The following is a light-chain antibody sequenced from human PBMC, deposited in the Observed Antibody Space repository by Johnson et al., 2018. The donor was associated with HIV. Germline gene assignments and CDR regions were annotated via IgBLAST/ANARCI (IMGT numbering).Light chain of an antibody. Sequence: QSLLTQPPSVSAAPGQTVTISCSGSSYNIGNNYVSWFQQLPGTAPKLLICENDKRPSGIPDRFSGSKSGTSATLGTTGLQTGDEADYYCGTWDFSLSARVFGTGTKVTVL. CDR3: GTWDFSLSARV. CDR2: END. J-gene: IGLJ1*01. V-gene: IGLV1-51*02. CDR1: SYNIGNNY.